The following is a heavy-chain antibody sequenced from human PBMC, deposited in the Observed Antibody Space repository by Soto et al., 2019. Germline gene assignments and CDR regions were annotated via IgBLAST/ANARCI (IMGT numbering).Heavy chain of an antibody. CDR3: ARGHCSSTSCYELGWFDP. CDR2: INHSGST. Sequence: PSETLSLTCAVYGGSFSGYYWSWIRQPPGKGLEWIGEINHSGSTNYNPSLRSRVTISVDTSKNQFSLKLSSVTAADTAVYYCARGHCSSTSCYELGWFDPWGQGTLVTVSS. J-gene: IGHJ5*02. D-gene: IGHD2-2*01. CDR1: GGSFSGYY. V-gene: IGHV4-34*01.